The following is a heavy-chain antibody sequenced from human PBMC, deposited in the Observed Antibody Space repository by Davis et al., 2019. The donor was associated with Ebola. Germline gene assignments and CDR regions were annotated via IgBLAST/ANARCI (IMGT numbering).Heavy chain of an antibody. Sequence: PSETLSLTCTVSGGSIRSHYWSWIRQPPGKGLEWIGYIYYTGSTNYSPSLESRVIMSVDTSKNQLSLKLSSVTAADTAVYYCAKLSLGSLSYDNNGYFGYYFDNWGQGTLVTVSS. D-gene: IGHD3-22*01. CDR2: IYYTGST. J-gene: IGHJ4*02. CDR3: AKLSLGSLSYDNNGYFGYYFDN. CDR1: GGSIRSHY. V-gene: IGHV4-59*11.